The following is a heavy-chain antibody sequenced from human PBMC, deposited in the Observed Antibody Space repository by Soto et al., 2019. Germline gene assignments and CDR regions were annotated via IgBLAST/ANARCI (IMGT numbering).Heavy chain of an antibody. CDR2: INAGSGNT. D-gene: IGHD3-3*02. Sequence: ASVKVSCKAAGYTFSTYTMNWVRQAPGQSLEWMGWINAGSGNTKYSQNFQGRVSITRDTSASTVYMELTGLKSEDTAMYYCARDTETLGPRANDALDIWGQGTMVTVSS. J-gene: IGHJ3*02. V-gene: IGHV1-3*01. CDR3: ARDTETLGPRANDALDI. CDR1: GYTFSTYT.